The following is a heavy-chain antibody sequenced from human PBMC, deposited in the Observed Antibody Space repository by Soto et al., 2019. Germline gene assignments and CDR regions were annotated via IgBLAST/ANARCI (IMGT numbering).Heavy chain of an antibody. V-gene: IGHV1-3*01. CDR3: ASTPSKTTVATGRGWFDP. J-gene: IGHJ5*02. CDR2: INAGNGNT. D-gene: IGHD4-17*01. CDR1: GYTFTSYA. Sequence: QVQLVQSGAEVKKPGASVKVSCKASGYTFTSYAMHWVRQAPGQRLEWMGWINAGNGNTKYSQKFQGRVTITRDTSASTAYMELSSLRSEDTAVYYCASTPSKTTVATGRGWFDPWGQGTLVTVSS.